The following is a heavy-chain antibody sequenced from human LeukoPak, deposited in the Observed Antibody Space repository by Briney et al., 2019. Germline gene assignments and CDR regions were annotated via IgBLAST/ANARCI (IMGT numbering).Heavy chain of an antibody. CDR3: AREGTRGLFDS. D-gene: IGHD1/OR15-1a*01. CDR2: INLDGSEK. CDR1: GFTLNSYL. J-gene: IGHJ4*02. Sequence: GGSLRLSCAASGFTLNSYLMSWVRQAPGKGLEWVADINLDGSEKYYVDSVKGRFTISRDNAKNSLNLHMNSLRAEDTAVYYCAREGTRGLFDSWGQGTLVTVSS. V-gene: IGHV3-7*01.